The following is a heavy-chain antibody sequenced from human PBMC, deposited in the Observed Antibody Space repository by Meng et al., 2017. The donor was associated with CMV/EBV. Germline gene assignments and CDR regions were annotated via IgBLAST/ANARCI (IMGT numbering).Heavy chain of an antibody. D-gene: IGHD2-2*01. CDR2: IRNKANNYAT. CDR1: GFTFSDST. Sequence: GESLKISCAASGFTFSDSTMHWVRQASGKGLEWVGHIRNKANNYATAYAASVKGRFTISRDDSSSTTYLQLSSVKADDTAVYYCVAPSCSSTNCYVADFWGQGTLVTVSS. V-gene: IGHV3-73*01. CDR3: VAPSCSSTNCYVADF. J-gene: IGHJ4*02.